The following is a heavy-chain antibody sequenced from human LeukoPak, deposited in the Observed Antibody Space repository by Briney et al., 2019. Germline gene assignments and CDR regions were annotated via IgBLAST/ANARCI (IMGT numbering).Heavy chain of an antibody. CDR3: ASYDILTGYYPVD. Sequence: ASVKVSCKASGYTFTSYDINWVRQATGQGLEWMGWMNPNSGNTGYAQKFQGRVTMTRNTSISTAYMELSSLRSEDTAVYYCASYDILTGYYPVDWGQGTLVTVCS. V-gene: IGHV1-8*01. CDR2: MNPNSGNT. CDR1: GYTFTSYD. D-gene: IGHD3-9*01. J-gene: IGHJ4*02.